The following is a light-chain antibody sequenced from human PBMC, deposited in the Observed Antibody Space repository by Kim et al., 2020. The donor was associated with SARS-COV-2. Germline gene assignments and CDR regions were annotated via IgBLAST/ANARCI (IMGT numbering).Light chain of an antibody. CDR2: GAS. CDR1: QSVSSSY. Sequence: LSPGERATLLCRASQSVSSSYLAWYQQKPGQAPGLLISGASNRATGTPDRFSGSGSGTDFTLTISRLEPEDFAVYYCQHYGNSRYTFGQGTKLEI. V-gene: IGKV3-20*01. CDR3: QHYGNSRYT. J-gene: IGKJ2*01.